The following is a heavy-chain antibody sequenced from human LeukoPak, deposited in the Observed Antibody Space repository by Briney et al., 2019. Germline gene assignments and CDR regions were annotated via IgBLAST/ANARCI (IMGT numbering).Heavy chain of an antibody. CDR2: IKQDGSEK. D-gene: IGHD2-2*01. V-gene: IGHV3-7*01. J-gene: IGHJ3*02. Sequence: PGGSLRLSCAASGFTFSSYWMSWVRQAPGKGLEWVANIKQDGSEKYYVDSVKGRFTISRDNAKNSLYLQMNSLRAEDTAVYYCARVGGYCSGTSCYSHDAFDIWGQGTMVTVSS. CDR1: GFTFSSYW. CDR3: ARVGGYCSGTSCYSHDAFDI.